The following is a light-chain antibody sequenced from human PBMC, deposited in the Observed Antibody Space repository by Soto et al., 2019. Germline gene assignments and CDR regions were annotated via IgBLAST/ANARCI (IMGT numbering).Light chain of an antibody. J-gene: IGKJ5*01. CDR1: QSISST. CDR2: GAS. V-gene: IGKV3-15*01. CDR3: QHYNNWPIT. Sequence: EIVMTQSPATLSVAPGERATLSCRASQSISSTLAWYQQKPGQAPRLLIYGASTRATAIPARFSGSGSGTEFTLTISSLQSEDFAVYYCQHYNNWPITFGQGTRLEIK.